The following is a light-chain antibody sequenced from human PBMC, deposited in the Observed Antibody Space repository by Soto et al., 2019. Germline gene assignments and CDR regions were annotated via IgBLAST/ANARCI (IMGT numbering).Light chain of an antibody. CDR2: AAD. Sequence: DIHMTESPSSLSASVGDRVTITCRTSHSISGYLNWYRHKPGKAPTLLIYAADTLQSGVPSRFSGSGSGTDFTLTISNLQPEDFATYYCQQSYSTLPLTCGQGTRLEIK. CDR3: QQSYSTLPLT. CDR1: HSISGY. J-gene: IGKJ5*01. V-gene: IGKV1-39*01.